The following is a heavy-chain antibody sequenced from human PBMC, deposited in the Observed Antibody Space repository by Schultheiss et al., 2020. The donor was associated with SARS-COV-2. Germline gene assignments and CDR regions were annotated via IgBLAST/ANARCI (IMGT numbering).Heavy chain of an antibody. D-gene: IGHD7-27*01. CDR1: GYSFTSYW. J-gene: IGHJ6*02. CDR2: IYPRDSDT. CDR3: ARLSTGDHWLVDYYYGMDV. Sequence: GESLKISCKGSGYSFTSYWIGWVRQMPGKGLEWMGIIYPRDSDTRYSPSFQGQVTISADKSISTAYLQWSSLKASDTAMYYCARLSTGDHWLVDYYYGMDVWGQGTTVTVSS. V-gene: IGHV5-51*01.